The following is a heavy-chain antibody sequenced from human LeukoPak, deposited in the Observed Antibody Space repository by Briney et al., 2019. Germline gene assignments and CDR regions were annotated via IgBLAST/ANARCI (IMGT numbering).Heavy chain of an antibody. V-gene: IGHV3-23*01. CDR1: GFTLSTYA. CDR3: AKVVIRGSGN. CDR2: ISGSGGST. J-gene: IGHJ4*02. D-gene: IGHD3-10*01. Sequence: GGSLRLSCAASGFTLSTYAMSWVRQAPGKGLEWVSAISGSGGSTSYADCVKGRFTISRDNSKNTLYLQMHSLRAEDTAVYYCAKVVIRGSGNWGQGTLVTVSS.